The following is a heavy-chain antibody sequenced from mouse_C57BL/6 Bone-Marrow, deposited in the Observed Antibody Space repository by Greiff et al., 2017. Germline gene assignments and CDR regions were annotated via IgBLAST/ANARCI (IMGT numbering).Heavy chain of an antibody. J-gene: IGHJ3*01. Sequence: EVQLVESGGDLVKPGGSLKLSCAASGFTFSSYGMSWVRQTPDKRLEWVATISSGGSYTYYPDSVKGRFTISRDNAKNTLYLQMSSLKSEDTAMYYCARPNWAWFAYWGQGTLVTVSA. D-gene: IGHD4-1*01. CDR2: ISSGGSYT. CDR1: GFTFSSYG. V-gene: IGHV5-6*01. CDR3: ARPNWAWFAY.